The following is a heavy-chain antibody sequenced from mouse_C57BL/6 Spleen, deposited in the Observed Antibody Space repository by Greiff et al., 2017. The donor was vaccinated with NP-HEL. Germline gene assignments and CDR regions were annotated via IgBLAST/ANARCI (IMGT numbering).Heavy chain of an antibody. CDR1: GYAFTNYL. CDR2: INPGSGGT. D-gene: IGHD4-1*01. V-gene: IGHV1-54*01. Sequence: VQLQESGAELVRPGTSVKVSCKASGYAFTNYLLAWVKQRPGQGLEWIGVINPGSGGTNYNEKFKGKATLTADKSSSTAYMQLSSLTSEDSAVYFCAREELTGTMDYWGQGTSVTVSS. J-gene: IGHJ4*01. CDR3: AREELTGTMDY.